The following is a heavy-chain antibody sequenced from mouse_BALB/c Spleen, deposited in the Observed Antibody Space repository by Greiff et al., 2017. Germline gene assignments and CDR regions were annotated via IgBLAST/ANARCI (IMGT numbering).Heavy chain of an antibody. CDR1: GYAFTNYL. CDR2: INPGSGGT. J-gene: IGHJ3*01. Sequence: VQLQQSGAELVRPGTSVKVSCKASGYAFTNYLIEWVKQRPGQGLEWIGVINPGSGGTNYNEKFKGKATLTADKSSSTAYIQLSSLTSDDSAVYFCARPIYYDYDGFAYWGQGTLVTVSA. CDR3: ARPIYYDYDGFAY. V-gene: IGHV1-54*01. D-gene: IGHD2-4*01.